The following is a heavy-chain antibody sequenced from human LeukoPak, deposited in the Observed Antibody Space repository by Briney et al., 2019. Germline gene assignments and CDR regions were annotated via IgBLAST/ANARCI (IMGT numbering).Heavy chain of an antibody. CDR1: GGSFNNYY. J-gene: IGHJ4*02. D-gene: IGHD6-13*01. Sequence: TSETLSLTCGVSGGSFNNYYWSWIRQSPGKGLEWIGQISHGGSKISQGGATNYNPSFKSRVTISVDTSKNQFFLNLTSVTAADTAVYYCARGVYIAAAQYGYWGQGTLVTVSS. V-gene: IGHV4-34*01. CDR2: ISHGGSKISQGGAT. CDR3: ARGVYIAAAQYGY.